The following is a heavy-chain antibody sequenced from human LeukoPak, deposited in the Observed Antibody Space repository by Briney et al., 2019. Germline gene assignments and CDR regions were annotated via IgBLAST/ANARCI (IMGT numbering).Heavy chain of an antibody. CDR2: ISAYNGNT. CDR1: GYTFTSYG. D-gene: IGHD6-19*01. CDR3: ARGPYGAVAGTFGDLDY. Sequence: ASVKVSCKASGYTFTSYGISWVRQAPGQGLEWMGWISAYNGNTNYAQKLQGRVTMTTDTSTSTAYMELRSLRSEDTAVYYCARGPYGAVAGTFGDLDYWGQGTLVTVSS. J-gene: IGHJ4*02. V-gene: IGHV1-18*01.